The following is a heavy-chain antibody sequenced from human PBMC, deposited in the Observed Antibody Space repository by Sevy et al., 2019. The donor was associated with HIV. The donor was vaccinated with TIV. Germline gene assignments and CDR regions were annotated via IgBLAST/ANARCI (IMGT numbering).Heavy chain of an antibody. CDR2: INPSSCGT. CDR3: ARVEMSTLYSRGGGASDY. D-gene: IGHD3-16*01. Sequence: ASVKVSCKASGYTFTGYYMHWVRQAPGQGLEWMGRINPSSCGTNYAQMFHGRVTMTMDTSLSTAYMELSRLSSDDSAVFYCARVEMSTLYSRGGGASDYWGQVTLVTVSS. V-gene: IGHV1-2*06. CDR1: GYTFTGYY. J-gene: IGHJ4*02.